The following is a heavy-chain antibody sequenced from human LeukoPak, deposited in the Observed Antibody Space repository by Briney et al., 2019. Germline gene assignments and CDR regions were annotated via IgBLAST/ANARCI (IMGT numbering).Heavy chain of an antibody. CDR1: GFSFSEHW. V-gene: IGHV3-7*03. D-gene: IGHD2-15*01. CDR3: AREGPGWHSFDY. Sequence: PGGSLRLSCAASGFSFSEHWMSWVRQAPGKGLEWVANIKKDESEEHYVDSVKGRFIISRDNAKNSLYLQMDSLRAEDTAVYYCAREGPGWHSFDYWGQGTLVTVSS. CDR2: IKKDESEE. J-gene: IGHJ4*02.